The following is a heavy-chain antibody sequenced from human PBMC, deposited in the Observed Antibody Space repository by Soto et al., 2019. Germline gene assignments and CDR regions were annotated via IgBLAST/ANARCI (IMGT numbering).Heavy chain of an antibody. CDR1: GGSISSSNW. CDR3: ARVVGGYYYCMDV. Sequence: QVQLQESGPGLVKPSGTLSLTCAVSGGSISSSNWWSWVRQPPGKGLEWIGEIYHSGSTNYNPSLKSRVTISGDKSKNPFSLKLSSVSAADTAVYYCARVVGGYYYCMDVWGQGTRLSVSS. D-gene: IGHD2-2*01. J-gene: IGHJ6*02. CDR2: IYHSGST. V-gene: IGHV4-4*02.